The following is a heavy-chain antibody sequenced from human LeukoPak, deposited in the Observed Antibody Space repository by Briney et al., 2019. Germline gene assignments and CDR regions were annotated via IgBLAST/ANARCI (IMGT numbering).Heavy chain of an antibody. CDR1: GGSISSSHYY. J-gene: IGHJ4*02. Sequence: SETLSLTCTVSGGSISSSHYYWGWIRQPPGKGLELIGSIFYSGSTYYNSSLRGRVTMSVDTSKNQLSLRLSSVTAADTAVYYCAREMYYYDSSGYYAQYYFDYWGQGTLVTVSS. CDR3: AREMYYYDSSGYYAQYYFDY. V-gene: IGHV4-39*07. CDR2: IFYSGST. D-gene: IGHD3-22*01.